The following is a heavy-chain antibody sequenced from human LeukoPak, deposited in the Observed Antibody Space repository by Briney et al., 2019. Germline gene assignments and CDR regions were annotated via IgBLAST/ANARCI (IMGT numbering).Heavy chain of an antibody. Sequence: GGSLRLSCAASEFTFSSYNMNWVRQAPGKGLEWVSSISSSSKYIYYADSVKGRFTISRDNAKNSLYLQMNSLRAEDTAVYYCASLIAVADFDYWGQGTLVTVSS. V-gene: IGHV3-21*01. J-gene: IGHJ4*02. CDR2: ISSSSKYI. CDR3: ASLIAVADFDY. D-gene: IGHD6-19*01. CDR1: EFTFSSYN.